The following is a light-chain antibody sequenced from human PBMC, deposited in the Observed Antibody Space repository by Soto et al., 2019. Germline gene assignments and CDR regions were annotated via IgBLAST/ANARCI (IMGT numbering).Light chain of an antibody. CDR3: CSYAGRSTLV. CDR2: EGN. V-gene: IGLV2-23*01. J-gene: IGLJ2*01. CDR1: SSDVGSYNL. Sequence: QSVLTQPASVSGSPGQSITIAFTGTSSDVGSYNLVSWYQQHPGKAPKLMIYEGNKRPSGVSNRFSGSKSGNTASLTISGLQAEDEADYYCCSYAGRSTLVFGGGTKVTVL.